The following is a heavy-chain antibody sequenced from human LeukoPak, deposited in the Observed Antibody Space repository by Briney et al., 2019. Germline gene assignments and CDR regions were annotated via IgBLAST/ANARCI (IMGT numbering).Heavy chain of an antibody. J-gene: IGHJ4*02. V-gene: IGHV4-30-4*08. CDR1: VGSISSGDYY. CDR2: IYYSGST. CDR3: ASHKKYYYDSSGSKNFDY. D-gene: IGHD3-22*01. Sequence: SQTLSLTCTVSVGSISSGDYYWSWIRQPPGKDLEWIGYIYYSGSTYYNPSLKSRHTISVDTSKNQFSLKLSSVTAADTAVYYCASHKKYYYDSSGSKNFDYWGQGTLVTVS.